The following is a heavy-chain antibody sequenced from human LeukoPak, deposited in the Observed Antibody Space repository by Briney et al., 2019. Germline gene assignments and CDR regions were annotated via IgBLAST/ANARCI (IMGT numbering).Heavy chain of an antibody. Sequence: TLSLICSVSGGSISSGDYYWSWIRQPPGKGLEWLGYIYYSGSTYYNPSLKRRLTISVDTSKNQFSLKLSSVTAADTAVYYCARVTHRFLEWSFDYWGQGTLVTVS. CDR2: IYYSGST. J-gene: IGHJ4*02. D-gene: IGHD3-3*01. CDR3: ARVTHRFLEWSFDY. CDR1: GGSISSGDYY. V-gene: IGHV4-30-4*08.